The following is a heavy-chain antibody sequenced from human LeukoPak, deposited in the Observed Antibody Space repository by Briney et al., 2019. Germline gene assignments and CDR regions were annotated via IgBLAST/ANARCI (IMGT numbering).Heavy chain of an antibody. Sequence: SETLSLTCAVYGGSFRGYYWSWIRQPPGKGLEWIGEINFGGSINYTPSLKSRVTISVDTSKNQFSLKLSSVTAADTAVYYCAKRYGSGWYFDLWGRGTLVTVSS. CDR2: INFGGSI. CDR3: AKRYGSGWYFDL. D-gene: IGHD6-19*01. CDR1: GGSFRGYY. V-gene: IGHV4-34*01. J-gene: IGHJ2*01.